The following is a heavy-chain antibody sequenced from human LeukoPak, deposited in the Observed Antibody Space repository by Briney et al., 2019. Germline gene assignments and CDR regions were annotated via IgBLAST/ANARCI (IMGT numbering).Heavy chain of an antibody. CDR1: GFTFSSYD. V-gene: IGHV3-13*01. CDR3: ARGHTKSRWFGGYYYYYMDV. CDR2: IGTAGDT. J-gene: IGHJ6*03. Sequence: GGSLRLSCAASGFTFSSYDMHWVRQATGKGLEWVSAIGTAGDTYYPGSVKGRFTISRENAKNSLYLQMNSLRAGDTAVYYCARGHTKSRWFGGYYYYYMDVWGKGTTVTISS. D-gene: IGHD3-10*01.